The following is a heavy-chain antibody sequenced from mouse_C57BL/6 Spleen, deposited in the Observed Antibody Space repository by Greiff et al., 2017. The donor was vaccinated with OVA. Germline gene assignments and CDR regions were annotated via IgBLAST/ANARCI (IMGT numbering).Heavy chain of an antibody. CDR1: GYTFTSYW. CDR3: ARRAQATHYFDY. J-gene: IGHJ2*01. Sequence: VQLQQSGAELVKPGASVKLSCKASGYTFTSYWMHWVKQRPGQGLEWIGMIHPNSGSTNYNEKFKSKATLTVDKSSSTAYMQLSSLTSEDSAVYYCARRAQATHYFDYWGQGTTLTVSS. CDR2: IHPNSGST. V-gene: IGHV1-64*01. D-gene: IGHD3-2*02.